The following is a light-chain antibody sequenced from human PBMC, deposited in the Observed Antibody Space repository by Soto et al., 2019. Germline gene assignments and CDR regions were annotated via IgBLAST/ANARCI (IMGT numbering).Light chain of an antibody. CDR1: SGSIASNY. Sequence: NFMLTQPHSVSESPGKTVTISCTRSSGSIASNYVQWYQQRPGSAPTTVIYEDNQRPSGVPDRFSGSIDSSSNSASLTISGLKNEDEADYYCQSYDSSNVVFGGGTKLTV. V-gene: IGLV6-57*04. CDR2: EDN. J-gene: IGLJ2*01. CDR3: QSYDSSNVV.